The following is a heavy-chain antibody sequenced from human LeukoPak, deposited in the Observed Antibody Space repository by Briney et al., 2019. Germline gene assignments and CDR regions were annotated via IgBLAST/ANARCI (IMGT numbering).Heavy chain of an antibody. D-gene: IGHD1-26*01. V-gene: IGHV1-18*01. CDR3: AGRGAWCRTGYYYV. CDR1: GYKDNNYG. CDR2: SSSHNGES. J-gene: IGHJ4*02. Sequence: ASVKVSCKSSGYKDNNYGISWVRQAPGQGLEWMGWSSSHNGESNYAQKLKDRVTMTIDTSTGTGYMELRNLRSDDTAVYCCAGRGAWCRTGYYYVWGPGTQVTVSS.